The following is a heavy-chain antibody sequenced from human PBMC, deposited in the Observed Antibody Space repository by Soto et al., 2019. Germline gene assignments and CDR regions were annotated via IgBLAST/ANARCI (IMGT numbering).Heavy chain of an antibody. D-gene: IGHD3-22*01. V-gene: IGHV1-18*01. J-gene: IGHJ3*02. CDR1: GYTFTSYG. Sequence: QVQLVQSGAEVKKPGASVKVSCKASGYTFTSYGISWVRQAPGQGLEWMGWISAYNGNTNYAQKLQGRVTMTTDTSTSTAYMELRSLRSDDTAVYYCARDIGAQTYYYDSSGYYDAFDIWGQGTMVTVSS. CDR2: ISAYNGNT. CDR3: ARDIGAQTYYYDSSGYYDAFDI.